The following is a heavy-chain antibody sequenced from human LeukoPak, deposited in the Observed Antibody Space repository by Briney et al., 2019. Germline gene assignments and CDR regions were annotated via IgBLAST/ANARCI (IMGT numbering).Heavy chain of an antibody. V-gene: IGHV4-34*01. Sequence: SETLSLTCAVYGGSFSGYYWSWIRQPPGKGLEWIGEINHSGSTNYNPSLKSRVTISVDTSKNQFSLKLSSVIAADTAVYYCARQGCSGCVRPIRNWFDPWGQGTLVTVSS. CDR1: GGSFSGYY. J-gene: IGHJ5*02. CDR2: INHSGST. D-gene: IGHD6-19*01. CDR3: ARQGCSGCVRPIRNWFDP.